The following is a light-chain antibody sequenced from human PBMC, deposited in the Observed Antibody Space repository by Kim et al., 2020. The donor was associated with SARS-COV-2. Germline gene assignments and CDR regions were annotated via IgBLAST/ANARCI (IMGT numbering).Light chain of an antibody. Sequence: SSLAWYQQNPGQAPRLLIYGASSRATGIPDRFSGSGSGTDFTLTVNRLEPEDFAVYYCKQYGGSPMYTFGQGTQAGD. J-gene: IGKJ2*01. CDR2: GAS. CDR3: KQYGGSPMYT. CDR1: SS. V-gene: IGKV3-20*01.